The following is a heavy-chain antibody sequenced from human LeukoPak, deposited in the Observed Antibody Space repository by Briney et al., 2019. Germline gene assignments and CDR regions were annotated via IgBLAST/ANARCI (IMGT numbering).Heavy chain of an antibody. D-gene: IGHD2-2*01. J-gene: IGHJ4*02. CDR1: GGSISRSDYY. Sequence: SETLSLTCTVSGGSISRSDYYWGWIRQPPGKGLEWIGYIYYSGTTYYNPSLKSRVTISVDTSKNQFSLRLSSVTAADTAVYYCARSLGAGTTSWNFDYWGQGTLVTVSS. CDR3: ARSLGAGTTSWNFDY. CDR2: IYYSGTT. V-gene: IGHV4-39*01.